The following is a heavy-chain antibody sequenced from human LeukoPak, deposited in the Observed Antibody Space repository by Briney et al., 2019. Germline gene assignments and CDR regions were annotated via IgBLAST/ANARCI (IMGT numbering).Heavy chain of an antibody. Sequence: SSETLSLTCTVSGGSISSGSISSYSWSWVRQPPGRGLEWIGYIYYSGSTTYNPSLKSRVTISLDTSKNQFSLKLSSVTAADTAVYYCAREVRINYYGSGSYYKTNWFDPWGQGTLVTVSS. V-gene: IGHV4-61*01. J-gene: IGHJ5*02. CDR2: IYYSGST. CDR1: GGSISSGSISSYS. D-gene: IGHD3-10*01. CDR3: AREVRINYYGSGSYYKTNWFDP.